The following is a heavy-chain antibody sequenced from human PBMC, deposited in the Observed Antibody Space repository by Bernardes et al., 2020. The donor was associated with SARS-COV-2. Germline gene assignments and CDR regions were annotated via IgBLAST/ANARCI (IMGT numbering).Heavy chain of an antibody. Sequence: GGSLRLSCAASGFTFSSYWMHWVRQAPGKGLVWVSRINSDGSSTSYADSVKGRFTISRDNAKNTLYLQMNSLRAEDTAVYYCARDGHDILTGYRELDYWGQGTLVTVSS. CDR1: GFTFSSYW. J-gene: IGHJ4*02. V-gene: IGHV3-74*01. CDR2: INSDGSST. D-gene: IGHD3-9*01. CDR3: ARDGHDILTGYRELDY.